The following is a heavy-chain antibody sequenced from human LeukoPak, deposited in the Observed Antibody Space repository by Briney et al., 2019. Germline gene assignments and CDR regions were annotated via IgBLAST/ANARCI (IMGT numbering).Heavy chain of an antibody. CDR3: AKDLNQLASFDY. CDR2: ISGSGGST. Sequence: GGSLRLSCAASGFTFSTYAMSWVRQAPRKGLEWVSGISGSGGSTYYADSVKGRFTISRDNSKSTLFLQMNSLRADDTAVYYCAKDLNQLASFDYWGQGTLVTVSS. V-gene: IGHV3-23*01. J-gene: IGHJ4*02. D-gene: IGHD1-14*01. CDR1: GFTFSTYA.